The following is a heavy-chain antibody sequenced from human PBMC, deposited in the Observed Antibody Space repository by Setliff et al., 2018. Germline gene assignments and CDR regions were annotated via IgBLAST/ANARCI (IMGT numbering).Heavy chain of an antibody. J-gene: IGHJ4*02. CDR3: ARGVGFSAAADY. D-gene: IGHD2-2*01. V-gene: IGHV1-8*01. CDR1: GYTFTSYD. CDR2: MNPNSGNT. Sequence: ASVKVSCKASGYTFTSYDINWVLQATGQGLEWMGWMNPNSGNTGYAQKFQGRVTMTRNTSISTAYMELSSLRSGDTAVYYCARGVGFSAAADYWGQGTQVTVSS.